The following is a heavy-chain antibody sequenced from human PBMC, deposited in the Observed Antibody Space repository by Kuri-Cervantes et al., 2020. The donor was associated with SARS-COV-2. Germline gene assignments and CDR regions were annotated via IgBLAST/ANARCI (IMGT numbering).Heavy chain of an antibody. D-gene: IGHD6-19*01. CDR2: IYYSGST. V-gene: IGHV4-39*02. J-gene: IGHJ5*02. CDR3: ARDGRVAGTWGMWYWFDP. Sequence: SETLSLTCTVSGGSISSSSHYWGWIRQPPGKGLEWIGSIYYSGSTYYNPSLKSRVTISVDTSKNQFSLKLSSVTAADTAVYYCARDGRVAGTWGMWYWFDPWGQGTLVTVSS. CDR1: GGSISSSSHY.